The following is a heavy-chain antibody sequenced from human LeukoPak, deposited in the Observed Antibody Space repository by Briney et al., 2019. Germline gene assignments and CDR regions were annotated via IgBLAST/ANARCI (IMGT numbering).Heavy chain of an antibody. D-gene: IGHD6-6*01. J-gene: IGHJ3*02. V-gene: IGHV4-39*07. Sequence: SETLSLTCTVSGGSISSSNYYWGWIRQPPGKGLEWIGSIYYSGSTYYNPSPKSRVTISVDTSKNQFSLKLSSMTAADTAVYYCARDQDSSRKADAFDIWGQGTMVTVSS. CDR3: ARDQDSSRKADAFDI. CDR2: IYYSGST. CDR1: GGSISSSNYY.